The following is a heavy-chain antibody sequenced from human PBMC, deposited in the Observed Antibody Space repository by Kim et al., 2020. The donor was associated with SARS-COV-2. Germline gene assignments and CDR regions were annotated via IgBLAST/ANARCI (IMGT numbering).Heavy chain of an antibody. V-gene: IGHV1-2*06. J-gene: IGHJ5*02. Sequence: ASVKVSCKTSGYTFSGYSLHWVRQAPGQGLEWMGRINPNSGDTKYAQRFQGRVSMARDTSISTGYMELSRLRSDDTAVYYCARDADCSGGMCNWFDPWGQ. CDR3: ARDADCSGGMCNWFDP. D-gene: IGHD2-15*01. CDR1: GYTFSGYS. CDR2: INPNSGDT.